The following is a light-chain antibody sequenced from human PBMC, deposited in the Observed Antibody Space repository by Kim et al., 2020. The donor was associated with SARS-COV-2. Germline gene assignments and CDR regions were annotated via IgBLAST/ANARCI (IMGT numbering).Light chain of an antibody. V-gene: IGKV3-11*01. CDR1: QSVRSD. J-gene: IGKJ5*01. Sequence: SSPGESATLSCRASQSVRSDLAWYQQKPGQAPRLLMYDASTRATGIPARFSGSGSGTDFTLTISTLEPEDSAAYYCQQRITWPIAFGQGTRLEIK. CDR3: QQRITWPIA. CDR2: DAS.